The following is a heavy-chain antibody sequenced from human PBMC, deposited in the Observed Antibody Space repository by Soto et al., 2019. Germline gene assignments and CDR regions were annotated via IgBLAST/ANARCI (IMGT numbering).Heavy chain of an antibody. J-gene: IGHJ4*02. V-gene: IGHV4-59*01. D-gene: IGHD4-17*01. CDR1: GGSISSYY. Sequence: QVQLQESGPGLVKPSETLSLTCTVSGGSISSYYGSWIRQPPGKGLEWIGYVFYFGNTNYNPSLKSRVTISVDTSKNQFSLKLSSVTAADTAVYYCARDPRIYADPYYFDYWGQGTLVTVSS. CDR2: VFYFGNT. CDR3: ARDPRIYADPYYFDY.